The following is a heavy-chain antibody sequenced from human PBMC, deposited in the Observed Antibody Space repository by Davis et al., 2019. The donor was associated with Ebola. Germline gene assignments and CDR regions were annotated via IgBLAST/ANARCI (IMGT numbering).Heavy chain of an antibody. CDR3: ARDGGRKIAGRSNPHLLFDY. CDR1: GYTFTDYA. D-gene: IGHD6-6*01. Sequence: ASVKVSCKASGYTFTDYAISWVRQAPGQGLEWMGWISAYSGNTYFAQKLEGRVTVTADTSTSTIYMELRSLRSDDTAVYYWARDGGRKIAGRSNPHLLFDYWGQGTLVTVSS. CDR2: ISAYSGNT. J-gene: IGHJ4*02. V-gene: IGHV1-18*01.